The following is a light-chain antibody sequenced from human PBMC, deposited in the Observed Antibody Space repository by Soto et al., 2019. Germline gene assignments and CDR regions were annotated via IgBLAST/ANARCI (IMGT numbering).Light chain of an antibody. CDR2: EVS. CDR3: NSYTSKSTGV. CDR1: SSDVGGYNY. Sequence: QSVLTQPASVSGSXGXSXXXXXTGTSSDVGGYNYVSWYQQHPGKAPKLIIYEVSNRPSGVSNRFSGSKSGNTASLTISGLQAEDEADYYCNSYTSKSTGVFGTGTKLTVL. J-gene: IGLJ1*01. V-gene: IGLV2-14*01.